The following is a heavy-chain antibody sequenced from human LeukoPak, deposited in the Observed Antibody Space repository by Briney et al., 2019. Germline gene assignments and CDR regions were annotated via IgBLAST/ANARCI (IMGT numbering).Heavy chain of an antibody. J-gene: IGHJ3*02. CDR3: ARRAPIVAAGDAFDI. CDR1: RGSISTYY. CDR2: IHTSGTT. Sequence: SETLSLTCSVSRGSISTYYWSWIRQPAGKGLEWVGRIHTSGTTTYNPSLTSRVTMSLDTSKSQFSLKLISVTAADTAVYYCARRAPIVAAGDAFDIWAQGQWSPSLQ. D-gene: IGHD1-26*01. V-gene: IGHV4-4*07.